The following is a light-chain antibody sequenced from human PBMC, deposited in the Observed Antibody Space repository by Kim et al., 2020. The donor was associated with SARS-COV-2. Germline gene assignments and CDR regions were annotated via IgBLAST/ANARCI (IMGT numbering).Light chain of an antibody. CDR3: ATWDSSLSGKV. CDR1: SSNIGSNY. J-gene: IGLJ2*01. Sequence: QSVLTQPPSVSAPPGQKVTISCSGSSSNIGSNYVSWYQHLPGTAPKLLIYENYERPSGIPDRFSASKSGTSATLGITGLQTGDEGNYYCATWDSSLSGKVFGGGTQLTVL. V-gene: IGLV1-51*01. CDR2: ENY.